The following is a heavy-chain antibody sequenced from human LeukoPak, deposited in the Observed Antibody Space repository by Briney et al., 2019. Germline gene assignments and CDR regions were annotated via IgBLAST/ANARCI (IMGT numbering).Heavy chain of an antibody. V-gene: IGHV4-39*07. J-gene: IGHJ4*02. Sequence: SETLSLTCTVSGGSISSSSYYWGWIRQPPGKGLEWIGSIYYSGSTYYNPSLKSRVTISVDTSKNQFSLRLSSVTAADTAVYYCARSDETSSGWYKAPFDYWGQGTLVTVSS. CDR1: GGSISSSSYY. CDR2: IYYSGST. CDR3: ARSDETSSGWYKAPFDY. D-gene: IGHD6-19*01.